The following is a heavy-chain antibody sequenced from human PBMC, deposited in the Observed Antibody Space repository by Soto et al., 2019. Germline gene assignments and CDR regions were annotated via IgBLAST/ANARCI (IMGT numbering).Heavy chain of an antibody. CDR1: VFAFSSYG. D-gene: IGHD5-18*01. J-gene: IGHJ6*02. Sequence: WWSLRLSCSASVFAFSSYGIHWFRQAPGKGLEWVAVISHDGSIYSYADSVAGRLDISRDNSKSMVYVDMISLRPDDTAVYYCAKEVGASDTAVLGFFYYGVDVWGQGTTVTVSS. V-gene: IGHV3-30*18. CDR3: AKEVGASDTAVLGFFYYGVDV. CDR2: ISHDGSIY.